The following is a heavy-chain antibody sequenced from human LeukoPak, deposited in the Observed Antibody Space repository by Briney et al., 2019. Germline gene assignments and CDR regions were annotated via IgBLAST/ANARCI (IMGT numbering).Heavy chain of an antibody. CDR2: IYYSGST. D-gene: IGHD3-3*01. CDR3: ARAKYDFWSGYYTWWFDP. V-gene: IGHV4-59*01. J-gene: IGHJ5*02. Sequence: SETLSLTCTVSGGSISSYYWSWLRQPPGKGLEWIGYIYYSGSTNYNPSLTSRVTISVDTSKNQFSLKLSSVTAADTAVYHCARAKYDFWSGYYTWWFDPWGQGTLATVSS. CDR1: GGSISSYY.